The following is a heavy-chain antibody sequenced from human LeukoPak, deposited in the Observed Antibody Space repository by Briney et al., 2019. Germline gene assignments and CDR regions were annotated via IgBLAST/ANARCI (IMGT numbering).Heavy chain of an antibody. CDR3: ARFGVAGTRINYYFDY. D-gene: IGHD6-19*01. Sequence: GGSLRLSCAASGFTFSDYYMSWIRQAPGKGLEWVSYISSSSYTNYADSVKGRFTISRDNAKNSLYLQMNSLRAEDTAVYYCARFGVAGTRINYYFDYWGQGTLVTVSS. CDR1: GFTFSDYY. CDR2: ISSSSYT. V-gene: IGHV3-11*06. J-gene: IGHJ4*02.